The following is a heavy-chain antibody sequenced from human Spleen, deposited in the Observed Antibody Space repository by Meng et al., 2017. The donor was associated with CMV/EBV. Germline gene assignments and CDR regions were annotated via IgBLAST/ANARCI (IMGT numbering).Heavy chain of an antibody. CDR2: IRSKANSYAT. J-gene: IGHJ6*02. D-gene: IGHD4-11*01. Sequence: GESLKISCAASGFTFSGSAMYWVRQASGKGLEWVGRIRSKANSYATAYAASVKGRFTISRDDSKNTAYLQMNSLKTEDTAVYYCTRLDYSNYGDYFYYYGMDVWGQGTTVTVSS. V-gene: IGHV3-73*01. CDR1: GFTFSGSA. CDR3: TRLDYSNYGDYFYYYGMDV.